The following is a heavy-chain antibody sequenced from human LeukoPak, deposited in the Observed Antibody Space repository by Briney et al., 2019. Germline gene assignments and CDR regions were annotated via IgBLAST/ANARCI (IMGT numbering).Heavy chain of an antibody. CDR2: ISSSSSTI. CDR1: GFTFDDYG. Sequence: SGGSLRLSCAASGFTFDDYGMSWVCQAPGKGLEWVSYISSSSSTIYYADSVKGRFTISRDNAKNSLYLQMNSLRAEDTAVYYCARVAPIPGEVLDAFDIWGQGTMVTVSS. J-gene: IGHJ3*02. D-gene: IGHD3-10*01. CDR3: ARVAPIPGEVLDAFDI. V-gene: IGHV3-48*01.